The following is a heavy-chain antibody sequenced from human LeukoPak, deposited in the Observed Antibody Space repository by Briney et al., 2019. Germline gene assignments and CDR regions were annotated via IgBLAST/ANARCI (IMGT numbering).Heavy chain of an antibody. CDR2: INQDESAK. CDR1: GFSFRRYW. Sequence: GGSLRLSCAASGFSFRRYWMSWVRQAPGKGLEWVASINQDESAKFYVDSVRGRFTISRDNAKNSLYLQMDSLRAEDTAVYYCARDNWSGIVFYFDYWGQGILVTVSS. CDR3: ARDNWSGIVFYFDY. D-gene: IGHD1-26*01. V-gene: IGHV3-7*01. J-gene: IGHJ4*02.